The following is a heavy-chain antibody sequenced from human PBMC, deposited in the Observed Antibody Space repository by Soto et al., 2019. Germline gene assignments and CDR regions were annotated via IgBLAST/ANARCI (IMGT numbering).Heavy chain of an antibody. V-gene: IGHV4-31*03. CDR2: IYYSGST. Sequence: QVQLQESGPGRVKPSQTLSLTCTVSGGSISSGGYYWSWIRQHPGKGLEWIGYIYYSGSTYYNPSLKSRVTISVDTSKNQFSLKLSSVTAADTAVYYCARERVGATTPPDYWGQGTLVTVSS. D-gene: IGHD1-26*01. CDR1: GGSISSGGYY. J-gene: IGHJ4*02. CDR3: ARERVGATTPPDY.